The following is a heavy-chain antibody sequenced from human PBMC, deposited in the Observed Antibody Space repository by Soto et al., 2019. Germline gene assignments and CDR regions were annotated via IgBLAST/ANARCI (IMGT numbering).Heavy chain of an antibody. J-gene: IGHJ4*02. CDR2: IRPSGGST. V-gene: IGHV1-46*01. CDR3: VREVERLNLHFDY. Sequence: ASVKVSCKASGYTFTSYYMHWVRQAPGQGLEWMGIIRPSGGSTTYAQKFQGRVTMTRDTSTSTVYMELSSLRSEDTAVYYCVREVERLNLHFDYCGQGTLVTVSS. CDR1: GYTFTSYY. D-gene: IGHD1-26*01.